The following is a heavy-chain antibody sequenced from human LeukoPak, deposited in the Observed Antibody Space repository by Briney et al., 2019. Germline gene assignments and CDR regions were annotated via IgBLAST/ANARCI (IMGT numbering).Heavy chain of an antibody. CDR1: GGTFSSYA. CDR2: ISAYNGNT. V-gene: IGHV1-18*01. J-gene: IGHJ6*02. D-gene: IGHD1-1*01. CDR3: ARVGTTGTTYDYYYYYGMDV. Sequence: GASVKVSCKASGGTFSSYAISWVRQAPGQGLEWMGWISAYNGNTNYAQKLQGRVTMTTDTSTSTAYMELRSLRSDDTAVYYCARVGTTGTTYDYYYYYGMDVWGQGTTVTVSS.